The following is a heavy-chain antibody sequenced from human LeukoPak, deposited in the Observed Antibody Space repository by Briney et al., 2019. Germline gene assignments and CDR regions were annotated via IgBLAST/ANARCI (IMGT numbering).Heavy chain of an antibody. J-gene: IGHJ4*02. CDR1: GYTFTDHY. V-gene: IGHV1-2*06. CDR3: ARDLRYCSGGSCL. Sequence: ASVKVSCKASGYTFTDHYLPSVRHAPRHALECTGPITLDSGGTNYAQKFQGRVTMTRDTSVSTAYMELSRLRSDDTAVYYCARDLRYCSGGSCLWGQGTLVTVSS. CDR2: ITLDSGGT. D-gene: IGHD2-15*01.